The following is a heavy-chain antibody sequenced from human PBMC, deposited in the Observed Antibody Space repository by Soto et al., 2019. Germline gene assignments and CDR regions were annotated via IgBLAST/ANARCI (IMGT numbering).Heavy chain of an antibody. CDR3: ARFSSYYYDSSGYYRPLTPHFYGMDV. J-gene: IGHJ6*02. Sequence: PGESLKISCEGSGYSFTSYWIGWVRQMPGKGLEWMGIIYPGDSDTRYSPSFQGQVTISADKSISTAYLQWSSLKASDTAMYYCARFSSYYYDSSGYYRPLTPHFYGMDVWGQGTTVTVSS. V-gene: IGHV5-51*01. D-gene: IGHD3-22*01. CDR1: GYSFTSYW. CDR2: IYPGDSDT.